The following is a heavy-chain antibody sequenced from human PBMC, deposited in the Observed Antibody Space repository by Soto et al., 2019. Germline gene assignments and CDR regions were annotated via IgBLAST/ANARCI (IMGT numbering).Heavy chain of an antibody. J-gene: IGHJ4*02. V-gene: IGHV3-23*01. CDR2: ISSR. D-gene: IGHD2-15*01. CDR3: AKGGSSYFFDY. Sequence: EVQLLESGGGLVQPGGSLRLSCAASGFTFSNYAMSWVRQAPGKGLEWVSTISSRDYADAVKGRFTISRDDSKNTLYLQINSLRAEDTAVDYCAKGGSSYFFDYWGQGTLVTVSS. CDR1: GFTFSNYA.